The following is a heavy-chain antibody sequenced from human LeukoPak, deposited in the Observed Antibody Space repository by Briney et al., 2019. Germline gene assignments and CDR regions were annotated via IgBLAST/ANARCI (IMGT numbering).Heavy chain of an antibody. CDR1: GGTFSSYA. CDR3: ARDKQEWFDP. V-gene: IGHV1-69*04. Sequence: GASVKVSCKASGGTFSSYAISWVRQAPGQGLEWMGRIIPILGIANYAQKFQGRVTITADKSTRTAYMELSSLRSDDTAVYYCARDKQEWFDPWGQGTLVTVSS. J-gene: IGHJ5*02. CDR2: IIPILGIA. D-gene: IGHD1/OR15-1a*01.